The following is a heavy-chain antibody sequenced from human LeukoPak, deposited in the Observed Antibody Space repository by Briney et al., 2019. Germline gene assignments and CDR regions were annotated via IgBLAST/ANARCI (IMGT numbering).Heavy chain of an antibody. D-gene: IGHD6-6*01. CDR1: GGSISSNNW. J-gene: IGHJ4*02. Sequence: SGTLSLTCAVYGGSISSNNWWSWVRPPPGKGLEWIGEMYHSGNTNYNPSLKSRVSISVDKSKNQFSLRLSSVTAADTAMYYCARDVGARLPGYWGQGTLVTVSS. V-gene: IGHV4-4*02. CDR3: ARDVGARLPGY. CDR2: MYHSGNT.